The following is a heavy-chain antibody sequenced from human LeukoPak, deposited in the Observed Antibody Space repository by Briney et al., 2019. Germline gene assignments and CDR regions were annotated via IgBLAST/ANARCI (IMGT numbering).Heavy chain of an antibody. J-gene: IGHJ4*02. D-gene: IGHD3-10*01. CDR3: ARGLTYYYGSGVDY. CDR2: IKQDGSEK. Sequence: GGSLRLSCAASGFTFSSYWMGWVRQAPGKGLEWVANIKQDGSEKYYVDSVKDRFTISRDNAKNSLYLQMNSLRAVDTAVYYCARGLTYYYGSGVDYWGQGTLVTVSS. CDR1: GFTFSSYW. V-gene: IGHV3-7*01.